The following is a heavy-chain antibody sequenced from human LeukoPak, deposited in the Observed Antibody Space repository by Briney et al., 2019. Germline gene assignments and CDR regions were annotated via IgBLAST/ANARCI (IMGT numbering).Heavy chain of an antibody. CDR1: GFTFSTYA. J-gene: IGHJ4*02. CDR2: ISGSGGTT. V-gene: IGHV3-23*01. CDR3: AKDLTYYYDSTGYYFDY. Sequence: GGSLRLSCVVSGFTFSTYAMSWVRQAPGKGLELVSGISGSGGTTYYADSVKGRFTISRDNSKNTLYLQLNSLRAEDTAIYYCAKDLTYYYDSTGYYFDYWGQGTLVTVSS. D-gene: IGHD3-22*01.